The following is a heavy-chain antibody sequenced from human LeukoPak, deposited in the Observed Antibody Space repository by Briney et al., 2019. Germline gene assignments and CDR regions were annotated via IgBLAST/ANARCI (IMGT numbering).Heavy chain of an antibody. CDR3: ARGCYDSSGCFGY. J-gene: IGHJ4*02. Sequence: ASVKVSCKASGYTFRGYVMNWVRQAPGQGLEWTGWINTNTGNPTYAQGFTGRFVFSLDTSVNTAYLQISSLKAEDTAVYYCARGCYDSSGCFGYWGQGTLVTVSS. V-gene: IGHV7-4-1*02. CDR1: GYTFRGYV. CDR2: INTNTGNP. D-gene: IGHD3-22*01.